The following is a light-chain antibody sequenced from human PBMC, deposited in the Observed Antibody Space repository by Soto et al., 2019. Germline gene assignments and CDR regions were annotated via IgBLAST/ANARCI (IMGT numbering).Light chain of an antibody. J-gene: IGLJ3*02. V-gene: IGLV2-8*01. CDR3: SSFASSNTWV. Sequence: QSALTQPPSASGSPGQSVTISCTGTSSAVGAYNYVSWYQQHAGKAPKLVIYEVTKRPSGVPDRFSGSKSANTASLTVSGLQAEDEADDYCSSFASSNTWVFGGGTKLTVL. CDR2: EVT. CDR1: SSAVGAYNY.